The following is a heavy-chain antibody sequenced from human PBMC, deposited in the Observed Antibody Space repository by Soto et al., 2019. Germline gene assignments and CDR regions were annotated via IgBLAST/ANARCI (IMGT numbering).Heavy chain of an antibody. V-gene: IGHV1-3*01. CDR1: GYAFTCYA. CDR3: ARDLGDYDFWSGYGSNWFDP. Sequence: GASVKVSCEASGYAFTCYALHWVRQAPRQRLEWMGWINAGNGNTKYSQKFQGRVTITRDTSASTAYMELSSLRSEDTAVYYCARDLGDYDFWSGYGSNWFDPWGQGTLVTVSS. J-gene: IGHJ5*02. D-gene: IGHD3-3*01. CDR2: INAGNGNT.